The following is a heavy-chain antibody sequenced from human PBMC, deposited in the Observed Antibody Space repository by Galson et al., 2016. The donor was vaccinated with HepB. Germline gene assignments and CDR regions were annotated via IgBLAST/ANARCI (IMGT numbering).Heavy chain of an antibody. CDR3: ARSLGYYDSSGYYLRAAWFDP. CDR2: IKTGGGT. J-gene: IGHJ5*02. V-gene: IGHV3-53*01. Sequence: SLRLSCAASGFGVNANYMTWVRQAPGKGLEWVSLIKTGGGTYYADSVKGRFTISRGNSQNTLYLQMNSLTAEDTAVYYCARSLGYYDSSGYYLRAAWFDPWGQGTPVTVFS. CDR1: GFGVNANY. D-gene: IGHD3-22*01.